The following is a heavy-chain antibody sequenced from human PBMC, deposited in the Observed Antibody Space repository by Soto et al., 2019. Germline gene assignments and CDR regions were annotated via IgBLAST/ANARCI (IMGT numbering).Heavy chain of an antibody. CDR2: ISSDGSEE. CDR3: AKRLGNDVFDV. CDR1: GFIFSSYG. V-gene: IGHV3-30*18. D-gene: IGHD7-27*01. J-gene: IGHJ3*01. Sequence: VRLVESGGGEVQPGGSLRLSCTASGFIFSSYGMHWVRQAPGKGPVWVAFISSDGSEEYYTDSVKGRFSISRDASKNKVYLQMNSLRVEDTAVYYCAKRLGNDVFDVWGQGTMVTVSS.